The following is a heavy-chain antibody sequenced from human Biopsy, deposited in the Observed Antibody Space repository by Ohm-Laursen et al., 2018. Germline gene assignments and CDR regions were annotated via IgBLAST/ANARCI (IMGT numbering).Heavy chain of an antibody. CDR3: GRREVVITHDAFDT. D-gene: IGHD3-22*01. CDR1: GGSISSYY. Sequence: SETLSLTCTVSGGSISSYYWSWIRQPPGKGLEWIGFLYYNGFTNSNPSLKSRVTILVDTSKNQFSLKLNSVTAADTAVYYCGRREVVITHDAFDTWGQGTMVTVSS. CDR2: LYYNGFT. V-gene: IGHV4-59*08. J-gene: IGHJ3*02.